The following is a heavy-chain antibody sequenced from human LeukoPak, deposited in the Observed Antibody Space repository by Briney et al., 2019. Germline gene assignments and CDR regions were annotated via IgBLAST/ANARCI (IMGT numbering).Heavy chain of an antibody. Sequence: PGGSLRLSCAASGFTFSSYAMSWVRQAPGTRLEWVANIKQDGSEKNYVDSVKGRFTISRDNAKNSLYLQMNSLGAEDTAMYYCVRDHGGGTFYPQYYHGMGVWGQGTTVTVSS. CDR3: VRDHGGGTFYPQYYHGMGV. CDR2: IKQDGSEK. D-gene: IGHD2-21*01. CDR1: GFTFSSYA. V-gene: IGHV3-7*01. J-gene: IGHJ6*02.